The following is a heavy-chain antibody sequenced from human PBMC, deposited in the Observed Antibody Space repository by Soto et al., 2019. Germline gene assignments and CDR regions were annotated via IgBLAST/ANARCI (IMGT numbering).Heavy chain of an antibody. J-gene: IGHJ3*02. CDR2: ISSSSSYI. D-gene: IGHD3-10*01. CDR3: ARGGEGFAFDI. CDR1: GFTFSSYN. Sequence: GGSLRLSCAASGFTFSSYNMNWVRQAPGKGLEWVSYISSSSSYIYYADSVKGRFTISRDNAKNSLYLQMNSLRAEDRAVYDCARGGEGFAFDIWGQGTMVTVSS. V-gene: IGHV3-21*01.